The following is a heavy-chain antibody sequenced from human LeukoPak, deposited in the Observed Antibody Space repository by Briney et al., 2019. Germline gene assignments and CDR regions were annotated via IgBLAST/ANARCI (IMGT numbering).Heavy chain of an antibody. CDR1: GFTFSSYW. D-gene: IGHD5-18*01. Sequence: GGSLRLSCAASGFTFSSYWMSWVRQAPGKGLEWLATIKPDGSDKYYVDSVKGRFSISRDSAKNSLYLQMNSLRAEDAAVYYCARGDTAMVRPYYFDYWGQGTLVTVSS. J-gene: IGHJ4*02. CDR3: ARGDTAMVRPYYFDY. V-gene: IGHV3-7*01. CDR2: IKPDGSDK.